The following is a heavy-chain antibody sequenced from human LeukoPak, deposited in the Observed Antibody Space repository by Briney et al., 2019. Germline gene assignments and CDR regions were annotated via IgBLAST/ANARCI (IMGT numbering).Heavy chain of an antibody. Sequence: GXGLEYVSAISSNGRSTYYANSVKGRFTISRDNSKNTLYLQMNSLRAEDTAVYYCAKDRQRPLYWGQGTLVTVSS. CDR3: AKDRQRPLY. J-gene: IGHJ4*02. V-gene: IGHV3-64*01. CDR2: ISSNGRST. D-gene: IGHD6-25*01.